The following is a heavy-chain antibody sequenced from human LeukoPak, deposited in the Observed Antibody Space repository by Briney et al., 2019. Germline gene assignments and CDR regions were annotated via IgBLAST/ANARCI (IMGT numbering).Heavy chain of an antibody. V-gene: IGHV3-15*01. Sequence: KSGGSLRLSCAASGFTFSNAWLSWVRQAPGKGLEWVGRIKSKTDGGTTDYAAPVKGRFTISRDDSKNTLYLQMNSLKTEDTAVYFCTTDAQVEVGIAAAVVEFAHWGQGTLVTVSS. J-gene: IGHJ5*02. CDR2: IKSKTDGGTT. CDR3: TTDAQVEVGIAAAVVEFAH. D-gene: IGHD6-13*01. CDR1: GFTFSNAW.